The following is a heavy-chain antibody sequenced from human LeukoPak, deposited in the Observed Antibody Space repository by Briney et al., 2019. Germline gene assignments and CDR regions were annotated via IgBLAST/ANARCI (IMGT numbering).Heavy chain of an antibody. CDR2: ISPGDSDT. Sequence: GESLKISCKGSGYSFTIYWIGWVRQMPGKGLEWMGIISPGDSDTRYSPSFQGQVSISADKSISTAYLQWSSVKASDTAMYYCARLRSGWYFDYWGQGSLVTVSS. V-gene: IGHV5-51*01. J-gene: IGHJ4*02. CDR1: GYSFTIYW. D-gene: IGHD6-19*01. CDR3: ARLRSGWYFDY.